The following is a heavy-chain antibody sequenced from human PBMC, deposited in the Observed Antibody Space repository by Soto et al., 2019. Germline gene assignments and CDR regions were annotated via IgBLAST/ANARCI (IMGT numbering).Heavy chain of an antibody. V-gene: IGHV1-69*06. D-gene: IGHD3-9*01. J-gene: IGHJ3*02. Sequence: SVKVSCKASGGTFSSYAISWVRQAPGQGLEWMGGIIPIFGTANYAQKFQGRVTITADKSTSTAYMELSSLRSEDTAVYYCAGTDYDILTGYSDPDAFDIWGQGTMVTVSS. CDR3: AGTDYDILTGYSDPDAFDI. CDR2: IIPIFGTA. CDR1: GGTFSSYA.